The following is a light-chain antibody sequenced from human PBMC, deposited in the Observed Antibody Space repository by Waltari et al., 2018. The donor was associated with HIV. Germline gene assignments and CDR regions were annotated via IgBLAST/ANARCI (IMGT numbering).Light chain of an antibody. CDR1: HTVSTNY. V-gene: IGKV3-20*01. CDR3: SQYGYSPPIT. CDR2: GAS. Sequence: EIVLTQSPGTLSLSPGERATLSCRASHTVSTNYLTWYHQKPGQAPRLLIYGASNRTTGMPDRFSGSGSGTDFTLTISRLDPEDSAVYYCSQYGYSPPITFGQGTRLEI. J-gene: IGKJ5*01.